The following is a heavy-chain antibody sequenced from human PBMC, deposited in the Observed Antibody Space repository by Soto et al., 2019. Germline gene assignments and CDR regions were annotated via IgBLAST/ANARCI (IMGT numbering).Heavy chain of an antibody. CDR1: GYTFTGYY. Sequence: ASVKVSCKASGYTFTGYYMHWVRQAPGQGLEWMGWLNPHSGGTNYAQRFQGRVTMTRDTSISTAYMALSRLRSDDTAVYYCETSEKRDWQNYWGQGTMVTVSS. J-gene: IGHJ4*02. V-gene: IGHV1-2*02. D-gene: IGHD2-21*01. CDR3: ETSEKRDWQNY. CDR2: LNPHSGGT.